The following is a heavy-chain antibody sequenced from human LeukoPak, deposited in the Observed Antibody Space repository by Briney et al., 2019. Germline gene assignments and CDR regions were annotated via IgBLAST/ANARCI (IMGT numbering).Heavy chain of an antibody. Sequence: XXXRQXPGKGLEWIGEINHSGSTNYNPSLKSRVTISVDTSKNQFSLKLSSVTAADTAVYYCARYSSRYCSGGSCPRANFDYWGQGTLVTVSS. J-gene: IGHJ4*02. V-gene: IGHV4-34*01. CDR2: INHSGST. CDR3: ARYSSRYCSGGSCPRANFDY. D-gene: IGHD2-15*01.